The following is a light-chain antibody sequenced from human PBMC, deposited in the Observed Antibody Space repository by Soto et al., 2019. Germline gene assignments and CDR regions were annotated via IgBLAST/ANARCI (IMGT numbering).Light chain of an antibody. Sequence: EVVLTQSPATLSLSPVERATLSCMASQNVGTFLAWYQQKPGQAPRLLMYETSRRATGIPARFSGSGSGTDFTLTISSLEPEDFAVYYCQQRNNWRDTFGQGTRLEIK. J-gene: IGKJ5*01. CDR1: QNVGTF. CDR3: QQRNNWRDT. CDR2: ETS. V-gene: IGKV3-11*01.